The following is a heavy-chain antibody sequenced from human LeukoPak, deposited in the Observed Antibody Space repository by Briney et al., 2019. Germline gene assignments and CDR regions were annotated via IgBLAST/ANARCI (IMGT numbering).Heavy chain of an antibody. D-gene: IGHD6-13*01. CDR2: IYYSGST. CDR3: AREGAAANYYYMDV. CDR1: GGSISSYY. J-gene: IGHJ6*03. Sequence: SEALSLTCTVSGGSISSYYWSWIRQPPGKGLEWIGYIYYSGSTNYNPSLKSRVTISVDRSKNQSSLKLSSVTAADTAVYYCAREGAAANYYYMDVWGKGTMVTVSS. V-gene: IGHV4-59*12.